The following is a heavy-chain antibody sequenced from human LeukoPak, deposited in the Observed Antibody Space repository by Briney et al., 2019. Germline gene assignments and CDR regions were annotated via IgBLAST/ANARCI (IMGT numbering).Heavy chain of an antibody. J-gene: IGHJ6*02. D-gene: IGHD6-13*01. CDR2: MNPNSGNT. CDR1: GGTFSSYA. Sequence: ASVKVSCKASGGTFSSYAISWVRQATGQGLEWMGWMNPNSGNTGYAQKFQGRVTMTRNTSISTAYMELSSLRSEDTAVYYCARTGTYYGMDVWGQGTTVTVSS. CDR3: ARTGTYYGMDV. V-gene: IGHV1-8*02.